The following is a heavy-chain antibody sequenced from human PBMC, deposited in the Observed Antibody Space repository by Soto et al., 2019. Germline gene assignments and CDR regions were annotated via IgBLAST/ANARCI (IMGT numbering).Heavy chain of an antibody. J-gene: IGHJ4*02. CDR1: GFTFDDYA. Sequence: EVQLVESGGGLVQPGRPLRLSCVASGFTFDDYAMHWVRQAPGKGLEWVSSISWDSDNMAYADSVKGRFAISRDNAKNSLYLQMNSLRPEDTAMYFCAKNIRPFTRIYLDYWGQGTLVTVSS. CDR3: AKNIRPFTRIYLDY. V-gene: IGHV3-9*01. CDR2: ISWDSDNM.